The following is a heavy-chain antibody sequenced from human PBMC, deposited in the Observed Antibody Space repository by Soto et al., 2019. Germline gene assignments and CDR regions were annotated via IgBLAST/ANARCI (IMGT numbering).Heavy chain of an antibody. CDR2: MRSSGSTI. V-gene: IGHV3-11*01. J-gene: IGHJ4*02. CDR1: GFTFSDYY. Sequence: QVQLVESGGGLVKPGGSLRLSCAASGFTFSDYYMSWIRQAPGKGLEWVSYMRSSGSTIYYADSVKGRFTMSRDTAKNSMNLQTQSLRAEAAAVSYCAWIGPALDYWGQGTLVTVSS. D-gene: IGHD2-2*03. CDR3: AWIGPALDY.